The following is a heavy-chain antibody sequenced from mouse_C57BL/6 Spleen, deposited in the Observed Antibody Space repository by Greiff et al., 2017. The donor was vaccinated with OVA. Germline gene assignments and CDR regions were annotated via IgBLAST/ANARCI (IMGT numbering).Heavy chain of an antibody. Sequence: QVQLQQSGPELVKPGASVKISCKASGYAFSRSWMNWVKQRPGKGLEWIGRIYPGDGDTNYNGKFKGKATLTADKSSSTAYMQLSSLTSEDSAVYCCALITTVVPLLDYWGQGTTLTVSS. J-gene: IGHJ2*01. D-gene: IGHD1-1*01. V-gene: IGHV1-82*01. CDR2: IYPGDGDT. CDR1: GYAFSRSW. CDR3: ALITTVVPLLDY.